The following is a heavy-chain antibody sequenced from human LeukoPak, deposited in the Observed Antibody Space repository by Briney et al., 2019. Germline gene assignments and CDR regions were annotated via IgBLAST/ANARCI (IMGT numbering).Heavy chain of an antibody. D-gene: IGHD1-26*01. V-gene: IGHV1-24*01. CDR1: GYTLTELS. J-gene: IGHJ3*02. Sequence: ASVKVPCKVSGYTLTELSMHWVRQAPGKGLEWMGGFDPEDGETIYAQEFQGRVTMTEDTSTDTAYMELRSLRSDDTAVYYCAREMGATTDAFDIWGQGTMVTVSS. CDR3: AREMGATTDAFDI. CDR2: FDPEDGET.